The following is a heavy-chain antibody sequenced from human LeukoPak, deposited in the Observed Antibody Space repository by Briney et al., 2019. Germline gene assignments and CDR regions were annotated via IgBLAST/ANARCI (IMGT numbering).Heavy chain of an antibody. D-gene: IGHD3-22*01. CDR2: IIPILGIA. J-gene: IGHJ4*01. CDR1: GGTFSSYA. CDR3: ARRNYYDSSGCFDY. Sequence: LVKVSCKASGGTFSSYAISWVRQAPGQGLEWMGRIIPILGIANYAQKFQGRVTITADKSTSTAYMELSSLRSEDTAVYYCARRNYYDSSGCFDYWGQEPWSPSPQ. V-gene: IGHV1-69*04.